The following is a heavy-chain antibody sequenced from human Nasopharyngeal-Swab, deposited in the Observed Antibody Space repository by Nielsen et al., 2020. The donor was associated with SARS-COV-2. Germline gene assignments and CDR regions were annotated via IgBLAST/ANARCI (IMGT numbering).Heavy chain of an antibody. V-gene: IGHV4-38-2*02. D-gene: IGHD2-15*01. Sequence: SETLSLTCTVSGYSISSGYYWGWIRQPPGKGLEWIGSIYHSGSTYYNPSLKSRVTISVDTSKNQFSLKLSSVTAADTAVYYCARGPGGYGRNYYYYYMDVWGKGTTVTVSS. J-gene: IGHJ6*03. CDR2: IYHSGST. CDR1: GYSISSGYY. CDR3: ARGPGGYGRNYYYYYMDV.